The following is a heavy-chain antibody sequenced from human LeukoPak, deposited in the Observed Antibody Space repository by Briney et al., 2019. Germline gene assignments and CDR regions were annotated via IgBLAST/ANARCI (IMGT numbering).Heavy chain of an antibody. CDR2: IYYSGST. J-gene: IGHJ4*02. CDR3: ARLRGGWSHFFDY. V-gene: IGHV4-59*08. CDR1: GGSISSYY. D-gene: IGHD6-19*01. Sequence: SETLSLTCTVSGGSISSYYWSWIRQPPGKGLEWIGYIYYSGSTNYNPSLKSRVTISVDTSKNQFSLKLSSVTAADTAVYYCARLRGGWSHFFDYRGQGTLVTVSS.